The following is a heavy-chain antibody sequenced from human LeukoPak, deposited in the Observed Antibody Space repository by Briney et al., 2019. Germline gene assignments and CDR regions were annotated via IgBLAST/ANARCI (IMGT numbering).Heavy chain of an antibody. CDR3: ASMKMAAAGYNWFDP. Sequence: GGSLRLSCAASGFTFSSYWMSWVRQAPGKGLEWVANIKQDGSEKYYVDSVKGRFTISRDNAKNSLYLQMNSLRAEDTAVYYCASMKMAAAGYNWFDPWGQGTLVTVSS. CDR2: IKQDGSEK. V-gene: IGHV3-7*01. CDR1: GFTFSSYW. J-gene: IGHJ5*02. D-gene: IGHD6-13*01.